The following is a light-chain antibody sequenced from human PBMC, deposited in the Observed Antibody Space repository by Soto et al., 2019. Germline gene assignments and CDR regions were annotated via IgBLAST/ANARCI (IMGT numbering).Light chain of an antibody. CDR2: SSI. Sequence: QPVLTQPPSASGTPGQRVTISCSGSSSNIGSNTVNWYQKFPGTAPKLLIYSSILRPSGVPDRFSGSKSGTSASLAISGLQSEDEGDYYCTAWDDSLNGVLFGGGTKLTVL. J-gene: IGLJ2*01. V-gene: IGLV1-44*01. CDR3: TAWDDSLNGVL. CDR1: SSNIGSNT.